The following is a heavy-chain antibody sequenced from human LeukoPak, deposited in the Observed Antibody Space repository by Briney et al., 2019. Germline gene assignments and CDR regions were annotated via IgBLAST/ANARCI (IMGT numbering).Heavy chain of an antibody. V-gene: IGHV3-21*01. CDR1: GFTFSSYS. D-gene: IGHD6-13*01. CDR3: ARDATTEPGTVYMDV. Sequence: GGSLRLSCAASGFTFSSYSMNWVRQAPGKGLEWVSSISSSSSYIYYADSVKGRFTISRDNAKNSLYLQMNSLRAEDTALYFCARDATTEPGTVYMDVWGKGTTVTISS. J-gene: IGHJ6*03. CDR2: ISSSSSYI.